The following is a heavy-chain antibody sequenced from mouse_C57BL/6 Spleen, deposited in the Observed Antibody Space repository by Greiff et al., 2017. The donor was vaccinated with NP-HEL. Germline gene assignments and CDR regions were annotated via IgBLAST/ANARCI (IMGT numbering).Heavy chain of an antibody. CDR1: GYTFTSYT. Sequence: VQLQQSGAELARPGASVKMSCKASGYTFTSYTMHWVKQRPGQGLEWIGYINPSSGYTKYNQKFKDKATLTADKSSSTAYMQLSSLTSEDSEVYYCARGYDGLYYFDYWGQSTTLTVSS. V-gene: IGHV1-4*01. D-gene: IGHD2-3*01. CDR2: INPSSGYT. J-gene: IGHJ2*01. CDR3: ARGYDGLYYFDY.